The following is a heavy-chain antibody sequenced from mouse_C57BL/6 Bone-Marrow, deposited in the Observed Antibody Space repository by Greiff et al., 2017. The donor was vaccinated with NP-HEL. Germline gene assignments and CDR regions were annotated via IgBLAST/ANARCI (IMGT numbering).Heavy chain of an antibody. CDR1: GFSINSDCY. Sequence: EVKLVESGPSLVRPSQTLSLTCTVTGFSINSDCYWIWIRQFPGNKLEYIGYTFYSGITYYNPSLESRTYITRDTSKNQFSLKLSSVTTEDTATYYCAGAYGNYYAMDYWGQGTSVTVSS. CDR2: TFYSGIT. CDR3: AGAYGNYYAMDY. D-gene: IGHD2-1*01. V-gene: IGHV3-3*01. J-gene: IGHJ4*01.